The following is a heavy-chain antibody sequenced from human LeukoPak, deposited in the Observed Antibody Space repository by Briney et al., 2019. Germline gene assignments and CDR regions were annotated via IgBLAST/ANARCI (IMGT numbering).Heavy chain of an antibody. J-gene: IGHJ4*02. Sequence: SQTLSLTCTVSGGSISSGGYYWSWIRQPAGKGLEWIGRIYTSGSTNYNPSLKSRVTISVDTSKNQFSLKLSSVTAADTAVYYCARDQRYCSGGSCYSKPADYWGQGTLVTVSS. CDR3: ARDQRYCSGGSCYSKPADY. CDR1: GGSISSGGYY. CDR2: IYTSGST. D-gene: IGHD2-15*01. V-gene: IGHV4-61*02.